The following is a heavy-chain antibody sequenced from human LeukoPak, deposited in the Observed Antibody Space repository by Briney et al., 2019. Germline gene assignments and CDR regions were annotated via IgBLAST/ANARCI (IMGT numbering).Heavy chain of an antibody. V-gene: IGHV1-69*13. D-gene: IGHD3-16*02. Sequence: SVKVSCKASGGTFSSYAISWVRQAPGQGLEWMGGIIPIFGTANYAQKFQGRVTITADESTSTAYMELSSLRSEDTAVYYCARAGDYVWGSYRNPHFDYWGQGTPVTVSS. CDR3: ARAGDYVWGSYRNPHFDY. J-gene: IGHJ4*02. CDR2: IIPIFGTA. CDR1: GGTFSSYA.